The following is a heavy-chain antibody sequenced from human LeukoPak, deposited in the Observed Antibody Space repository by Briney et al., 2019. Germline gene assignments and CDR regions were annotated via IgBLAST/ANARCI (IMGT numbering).Heavy chain of an antibody. D-gene: IGHD2-15*01. V-gene: IGHV3-53*01. CDR2: IYSDNT. CDR3: ARGYCSGGSCYSRYSSLRNWFDP. J-gene: IGHJ5*02. CDR1: GFTVSSNS. Sequence: GGSLRLSCTVSGFTVSSNSMSWVRQAPGKGLEWVSFIYSDNTHYSDSVKGRFTISRDNSKNTLYLQMNSLRAEDTAVYYCARGYCSGGSCYSRYSSLRNWFDPWGQGTLVTVSS.